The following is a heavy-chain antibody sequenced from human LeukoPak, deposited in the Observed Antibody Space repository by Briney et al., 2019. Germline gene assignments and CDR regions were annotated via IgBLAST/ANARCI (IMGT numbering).Heavy chain of an antibody. J-gene: IGHJ6*03. CDR2: INWNGGST. V-gene: IGHV3-20*04. CDR3: ARVIQLWQVDYYYYMDV. Sequence: GGSLRLSCAASGFTFDVYGMSWVRQAPGKGLEWVSGINWNGGSTGYADSVKGRFTISRDNAKNSLYLQMNSLRAEDTALYYCARVIQLWQVDYYYYMDVWGKGTTVTVSS. D-gene: IGHD5-18*01. CDR1: GFTFDVYG.